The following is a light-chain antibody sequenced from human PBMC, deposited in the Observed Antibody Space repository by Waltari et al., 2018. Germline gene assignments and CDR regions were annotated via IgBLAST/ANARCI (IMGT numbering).Light chain of an antibody. CDR2: GRN. V-gene: IGLV1-47*01. CDR1: NSTIGSNS. J-gene: IGLJ3*02. Sequence: QSVLTQPPSASGNPGQTVPIPCSGGNSTIGSNSVDWYPQFPGTAPKLRIHGRNRRPSGVPDRFSGSKSGTSASLAISGLRSEDEADYYCATWDESLNGVVIGGGTKLSVL. CDR3: ATWDESLNGVV.